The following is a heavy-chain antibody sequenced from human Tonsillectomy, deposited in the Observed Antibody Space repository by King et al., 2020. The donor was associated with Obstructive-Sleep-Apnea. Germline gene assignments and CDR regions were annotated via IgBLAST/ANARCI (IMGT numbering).Heavy chain of an antibody. J-gene: IGHJ5*02. V-gene: IGHV3-23*04. D-gene: IGHD3-3*01. CDR2: ISGSGGST. Sequence: VQLVESGGSLVQPGGSLRLSCAASGFTFSSYAMSWVRQAPGKGLEWVSAISGSGGSTYYADSVKGRFTISRDNSKNTLYLQMNSLRAEDTAVYYCASTRADYDFWSGYYAWGQGTLVTVSS. CDR3: ASTRADYDFWSGYYA. CDR1: GFTFSSYA.